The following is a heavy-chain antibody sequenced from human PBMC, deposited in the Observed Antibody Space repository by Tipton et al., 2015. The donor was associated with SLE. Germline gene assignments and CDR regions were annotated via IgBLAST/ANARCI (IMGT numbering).Heavy chain of an antibody. CDR3: ARNYGGDH. CDR1: GFIFSSYT. J-gene: IGHJ4*02. V-gene: IGHV3-21*03. D-gene: IGHD4-23*01. Sequence: VQLVQSGGGLVKPGGSPRLSCAASGFIFSSYTMNWVRQAPGKGLEWVSSISFSSSYMYYADSVKGRFTVARDNVKNSLYLQMNSLRAEDTAVYYCARNYGGDHWGQGTLVTVSS. CDR2: ISFSSSYM.